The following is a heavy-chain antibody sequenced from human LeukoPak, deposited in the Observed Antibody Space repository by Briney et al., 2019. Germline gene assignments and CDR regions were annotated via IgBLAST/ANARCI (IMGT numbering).Heavy chain of an antibody. CDR2: IYYSGST. V-gene: IGHV4-38-2*01. CDR1: GFTFSDYY. J-gene: IGHJ4*02. D-gene: IGHD2-15*01. Sequence: LRLSCAASGFTFSDYYMSWIRQPPGKGLEWIGSIYYSGSTYYNPSLKSRVTISVDTSKNQFSLKLSSVTAADTAVYYCARGPAARIPFDYWGQGTLVTVSS. CDR3: ARGPAARIPFDY.